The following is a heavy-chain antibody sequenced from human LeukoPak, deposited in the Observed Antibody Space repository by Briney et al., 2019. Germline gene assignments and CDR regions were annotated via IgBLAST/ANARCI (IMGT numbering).Heavy chain of an antibody. CDR2: INPNSAGT. Sequence: ASVKVSCKASGYTFTGYYMHWVRQAPGQGLECMGWINPNSAGTNYAQKFQGRVTMTRDTSISTAYMELSRLRSDDTAVYYCARDRGRSSSPYYYGSGSYLSWGQGTLVTVSS. J-gene: IGHJ5*02. CDR3: ARDRGRSSSPYYYGSGSYLS. D-gene: IGHD3-10*01. CDR1: GYTFTGYY. V-gene: IGHV1-2*02.